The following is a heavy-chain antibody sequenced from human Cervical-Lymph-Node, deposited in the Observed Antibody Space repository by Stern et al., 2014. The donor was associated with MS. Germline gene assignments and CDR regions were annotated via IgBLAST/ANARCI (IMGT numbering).Heavy chain of an antibody. CDR2: INPSGGST. CDR3: AREVAGHRLGMMDV. D-gene: IGHD6-19*01. J-gene: IGHJ6*02. CDR1: GYTFTNYY. Sequence: QMQLVQSGAEVKKPGASVKVSCKASGYTFTNYYIHWVRQAPGPGLEWMGIINPSGGSTSYAQKFQGRVTMTRDTSTSTVYMELSSLRSEDTAVYYCAREVAGHRLGMMDVWGQGTTVTVSS. V-gene: IGHV1-46*01.